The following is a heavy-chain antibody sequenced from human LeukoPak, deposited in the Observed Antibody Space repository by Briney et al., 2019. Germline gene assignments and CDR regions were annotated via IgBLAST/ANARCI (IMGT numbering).Heavy chain of an antibody. V-gene: IGHV3-21*01. CDR3: ARGHYYDTSGYYYLDF. D-gene: IGHD3-22*01. J-gene: IGHJ4*02. CDR1: GFTFSSYS. Sequence: NPGGSLRLSCAASGFTFSSYSMNWVRQAPGKGLEWVSSISSSSSYIYYADSVKGRFTISRDNAKNSLYLQMNSLRAEDTAVYYCARGHYYDTSGYYYLDFWGQGTLVTVSS. CDR2: ISSSSSYI.